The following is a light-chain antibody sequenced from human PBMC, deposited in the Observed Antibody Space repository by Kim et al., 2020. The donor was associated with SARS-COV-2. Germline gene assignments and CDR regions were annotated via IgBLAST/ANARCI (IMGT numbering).Light chain of an antibody. CDR1: SSNIGFSP. V-gene: IGLV1-44*01. J-gene: IGLJ3*02. CDR2: GND. CDR3: ATWDDTLSGRV. Sequence: SVTFYCSVRSSNIGFSPISWCQQLPGTAPKLLIYGNDQRPSVFPDRFSGSKSGTSASLAISGLQSRDEGDYYCATWDDTLSGRVFGGGTKLTVL.